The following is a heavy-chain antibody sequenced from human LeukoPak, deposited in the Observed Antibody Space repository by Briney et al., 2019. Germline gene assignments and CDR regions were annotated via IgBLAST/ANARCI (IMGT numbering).Heavy chain of an antibody. Sequence: GRSLRLSCTASGFTFGDYAMGWFRQAPGKGLEWVGFIRSKAYGGTTEYAASVKGRFTISRDDSKSIAYLQMSSLKTEDTAVYYCTRDTLLRYFDWFVPFDYWGQGTLVTVSS. V-gene: IGHV3-49*03. CDR1: GFTFGDYA. CDR3: TRDTLLRYFDWFVPFDY. D-gene: IGHD3-9*01. J-gene: IGHJ4*02. CDR2: IRSKAYGGTT.